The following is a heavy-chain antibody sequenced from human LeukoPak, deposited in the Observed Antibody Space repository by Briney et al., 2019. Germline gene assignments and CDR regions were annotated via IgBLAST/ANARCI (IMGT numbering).Heavy chain of an antibody. CDR2: ISAYSGNT. Sequence: SVNVSFKSSVYTFTSYGISSVRQATAQGRDWMGWISAYSGNTNYAQKLQGRVTMTPDTSTSTAYMELRSLRSDDTAVYYCARDGAPDILTGYRYPPDYWGQGTLVTVSS. D-gene: IGHD3-9*01. CDR3: ARDGAPDILTGYRYPPDY. CDR1: VYTFTSYG. J-gene: IGHJ4*02. V-gene: IGHV1-18*01.